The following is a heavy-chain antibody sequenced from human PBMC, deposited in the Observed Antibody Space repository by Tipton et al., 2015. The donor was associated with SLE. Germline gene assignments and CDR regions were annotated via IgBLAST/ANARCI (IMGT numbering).Heavy chain of an antibody. CDR3: ARAVPYCDNITCYHHYYMDV. D-gene: IGHD2-21*01. CDR2: INTDGSST. CDR1: GFTFSSYW. Sequence: SLRLSCAASGFTFSSYWMHWVRQSPGKGLVWVSRINTDGSSTGYADSVKGRFTISRDNAKNTLYLQMNSLRAEDTAVYYCARAVPYCDNITCYHHYYMDVWGKGTTVTVSS. V-gene: IGHV3-74*01. J-gene: IGHJ6*03.